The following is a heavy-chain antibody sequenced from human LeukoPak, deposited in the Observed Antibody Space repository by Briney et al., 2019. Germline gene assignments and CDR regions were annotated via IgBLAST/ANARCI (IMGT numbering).Heavy chain of an antibody. CDR2: ISSSSSYI. Sequence: PGGSLRLSCAASGFTFSSYSMNWVRQAPGKGLEWVSSISSSSSYIYYADSVKGRFTISRDNSKNTLYLQMNSLRAEDTAVYYCARGYSSGWYQGDAFDIWGQGTMVTVSS. CDR3: ARGYSSGWYQGDAFDI. D-gene: IGHD6-19*01. V-gene: IGHV3-21*01. CDR1: GFTFSSYS. J-gene: IGHJ3*02.